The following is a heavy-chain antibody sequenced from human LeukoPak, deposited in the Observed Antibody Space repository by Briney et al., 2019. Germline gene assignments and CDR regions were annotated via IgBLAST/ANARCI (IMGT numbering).Heavy chain of an antibody. CDR1: GGSISSGGYY. CDR2: IYHSGST. CDR3: ARDIGYSGSYGDYYYYMDV. Sequence: SETLSLTCTVSGGSISSGGYYWSWIRQPPGKGLEWIGYIYHSGSTYYNPSLKSRVTISVDRSKNQFSLKLSSVTAADTAVYYCARDIGYSGSYGDYYYYMDVWGKGTTVTVSS. J-gene: IGHJ6*03. D-gene: IGHD1-26*01. V-gene: IGHV4-30-2*01.